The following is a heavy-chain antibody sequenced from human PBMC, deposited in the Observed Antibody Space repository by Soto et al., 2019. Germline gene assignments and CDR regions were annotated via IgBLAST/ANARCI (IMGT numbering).Heavy chain of an antibody. CDR3: ASPQQWLGQRGDFDY. J-gene: IGHJ4*02. CDR1: GFTFSSYW. CDR2: IRQDGSDK. V-gene: IGHV3-7*05. D-gene: IGHD6-19*01. Sequence: EVQLVESGGGLVQPGGSLRLSCAASGFTFSSYWMSWVRQAPGKGLEWVANIRQDGSDKYYVDSVKGRFTISRDNTKNPLYLLMTSLRAEDTAIYYCASPQQWLGQRGDFDYWGQGTLVTVSS.